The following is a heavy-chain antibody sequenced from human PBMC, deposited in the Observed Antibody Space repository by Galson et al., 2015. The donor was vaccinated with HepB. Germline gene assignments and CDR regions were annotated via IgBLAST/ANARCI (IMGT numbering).Heavy chain of an antibody. CDR1: GYSFTSYW. D-gene: IGHD3-16*01. CDR3: VSASGINYDYVWGSQDQFDY. V-gene: IGHV5-51*01. CDR2: IYPGDSDT. Sequence: QSGAEVKKPGESLKISCKGSGYSFTSYWIGWVRQMPGKGLEWMGIIYPGDSDTRYSPSFQGQVTISADKSISTAYLQWSSLKASDTAMYYCVSASGINYDYVWGSQDQFDYWGQGTLVTVSS. J-gene: IGHJ4*02.